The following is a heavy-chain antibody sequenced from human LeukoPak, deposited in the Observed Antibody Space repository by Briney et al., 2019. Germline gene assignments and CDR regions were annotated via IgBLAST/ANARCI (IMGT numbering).Heavy chain of an antibody. CDR1: GFTFSSYW. CDR2: IKKDGSEM. CDR3: ARQETSSYNGAFDI. J-gene: IGHJ3*02. Sequence: GGSLRLSCAASGFTFSSYWMTWVRQAPGKGLEWVANIKKDGSEMYYVDSVKGRFTISRDNAKNSLYLQMNSLRADDTAVYHCARQETSSYNGAFDIWGQGTMVTVSS. D-gene: IGHD1-26*01. V-gene: IGHV3-7*01.